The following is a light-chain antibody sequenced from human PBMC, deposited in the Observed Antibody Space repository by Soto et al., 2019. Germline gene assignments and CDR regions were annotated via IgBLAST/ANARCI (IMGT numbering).Light chain of an antibody. Sequence: QSALTQPPSVSGAPGQRVTISCTGSSSNIGAGYDVHWYQQLPGTAPKLLIYGNSNRPSGVPDRFSGSKSGTSASLAITGLQAEDEADYYCQSYDSSLSGWVFGGGTQQTVL. J-gene: IGLJ3*02. CDR2: GNS. CDR1: SSNIGAGYD. CDR3: QSYDSSLSGWV. V-gene: IGLV1-40*01.